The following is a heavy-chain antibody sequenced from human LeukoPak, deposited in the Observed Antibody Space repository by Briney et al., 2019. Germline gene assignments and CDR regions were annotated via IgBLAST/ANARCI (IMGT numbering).Heavy chain of an antibody. V-gene: IGHV3-53*01. D-gene: IGHD1-26*01. CDR3: ARGILVYYYGMDV. J-gene: IGHJ6*02. CDR2: IYSGGST. Sequence: GGSLRLSCAASGFTFSNYAMSWVRQAPGKGLEWVSVIYSGGSTYYADSVKGRFTISRDNSKNTLYLQMNSLRAEDTAVYYCARGILVYYYGMDVWGQGTTVTVSS. CDR1: GFTFSNYA.